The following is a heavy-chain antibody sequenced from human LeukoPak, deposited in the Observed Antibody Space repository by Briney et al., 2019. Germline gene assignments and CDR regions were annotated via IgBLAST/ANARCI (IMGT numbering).Heavy chain of an antibody. V-gene: IGHV4-31*03. D-gene: IGHD6-19*01. Sequence: SQTLSLTCTVSGGSISSGGYYWSWIRQHPGKGLEWIGYIYYSGSTYYNPSLKSRVTISVDTSKNQFSLKLSSVTATDTAVYYCARGKQWLARGAFDIWGQGTMVTVSS. CDR1: GGSISSGGYY. J-gene: IGHJ3*02. CDR2: IYYSGST. CDR3: ARGKQWLARGAFDI.